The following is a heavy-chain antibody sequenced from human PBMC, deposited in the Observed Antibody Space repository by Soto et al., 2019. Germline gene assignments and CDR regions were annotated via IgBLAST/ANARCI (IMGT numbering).Heavy chain of an antibody. CDR3: ARSKDWGGGDAIDF. Sequence: GGSLRLSCGASGFIFSNYGMHWVRQAPAKGLEWVADIWYDGSYKFYADSVKGRFTISRDNSKNTVYLQLNSLRDEDTAVYHCARSKDWGGGDAIDFWGHGTLVTVSS. D-gene: IGHD7-27*01. V-gene: IGHV3-33*01. CDR1: GFIFSNYG. J-gene: IGHJ3*01. CDR2: IWYDGSYK.